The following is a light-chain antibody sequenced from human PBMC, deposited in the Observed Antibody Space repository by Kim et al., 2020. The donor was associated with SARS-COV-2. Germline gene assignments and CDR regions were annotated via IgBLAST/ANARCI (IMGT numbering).Light chain of an antibody. J-gene: IGKJ4*01. CDR2: WAS. V-gene: IGKV4-1*01. CDR3: QQYYSTPLT. Sequence: ATINCNASQSVLYSSNNKSYLAWYQQKPGQPPKLLIYWASTRESGVSDRFSGSGSGTDFTLTISSLQAEDVAVYYCQQYYSTPLTFGGGTKVDIK. CDR1: QSVLYSSNNKSY.